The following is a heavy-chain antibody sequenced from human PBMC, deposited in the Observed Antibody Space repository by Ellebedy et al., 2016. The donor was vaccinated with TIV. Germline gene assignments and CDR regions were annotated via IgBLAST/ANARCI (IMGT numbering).Heavy chain of an antibody. CDR1: GFTFSSYA. Sequence: GGSLRLSXAASGFTFSSYAMSWVRQAPGKGLEWVSAISGSGGSTYYADSVKGRFTISRDNSKNTLYLQMNSLRAEDTAVYYCAKDRGSSGWFDYWGQGTLVTVSS. D-gene: IGHD6-19*01. V-gene: IGHV3-23*01. CDR2: ISGSGGST. J-gene: IGHJ5*01. CDR3: AKDRGSSGWFDY.